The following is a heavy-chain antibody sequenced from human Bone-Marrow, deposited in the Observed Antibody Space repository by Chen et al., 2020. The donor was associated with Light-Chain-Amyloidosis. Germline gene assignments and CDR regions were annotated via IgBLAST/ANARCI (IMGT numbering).Heavy chain of an antibody. V-gene: IGHV3-9*01. CDR1: GFTFDDYA. J-gene: IGHJ3*01. CDR2: ISWTCCTV. D-gene: IGHD6-13*01. CDR3: AKAHSSSWYPDTLDV. Sequence: EVQLAESGGGWVQPGRSLRLSCAASGFTFDDYAMHWVRQAPGKALEWVSGISWTCCTVTYADSVKGRFTVSRDDAENSLYLQMNSLRAEDTALYFCAKAHSSSWYPDTLDVWGPGTLVTVSS.